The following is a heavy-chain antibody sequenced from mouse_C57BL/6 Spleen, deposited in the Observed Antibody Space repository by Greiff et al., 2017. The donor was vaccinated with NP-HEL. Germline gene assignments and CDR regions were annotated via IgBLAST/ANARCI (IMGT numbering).Heavy chain of an antibody. CDR2: ISDGGSYT. V-gene: IGHV5-4*03. CDR3: ARWAMVTTRGYYFDY. Sequence: EVMLVESGGGLVQPGGSLKLSCAASGFTFSSYAMSWVRQTPDKRLEWVATISDGGSYTYYPDNVKGRFTISRDNAKNNLYLQMSHLKSEDTAMYYCARWAMVTTRGYYFDYWGQGTTLTVSS. J-gene: IGHJ2*01. CDR1: GFTFSSYA. D-gene: IGHD2-2*01.